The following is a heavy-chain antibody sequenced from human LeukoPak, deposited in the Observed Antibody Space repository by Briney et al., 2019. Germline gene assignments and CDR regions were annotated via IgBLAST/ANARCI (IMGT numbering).Heavy chain of an antibody. CDR3: AKELSGYSYSYDY. CDR1: GFTFRSYA. CDR2: ISGSGSST. J-gene: IGHJ4*02. V-gene: IGHV3-23*01. D-gene: IGHD5-18*01. Sequence: GGTLRLSCAALGFTFRSYAMSWVRQAPGKGLEWVPTISGSGSSTYYADSVKGRFTISRDNSKNTVYLQMNSLRAEDTAVYYCAKELSGYSYSYDYWGQGTLVTVSS.